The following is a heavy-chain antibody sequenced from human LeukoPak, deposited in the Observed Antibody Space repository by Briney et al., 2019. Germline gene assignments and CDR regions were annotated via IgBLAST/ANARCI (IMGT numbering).Heavy chain of an antibody. CDR3: ARAGRSWYGEKGYYFDY. Sequence: GGSLRLSCAASGFTVSSNYMSWVRQAPGKGLEWVSVIYSGGSTYYADSVKGRFTISRDNSKNTLYLQMNSLRAEDTAVYYCARAGRSWYGEKGYYFDYWGQGTLVTASS. D-gene: IGHD6-13*01. CDR2: IYSGGST. V-gene: IGHV3-66*02. J-gene: IGHJ4*02. CDR1: GFTVSSNY.